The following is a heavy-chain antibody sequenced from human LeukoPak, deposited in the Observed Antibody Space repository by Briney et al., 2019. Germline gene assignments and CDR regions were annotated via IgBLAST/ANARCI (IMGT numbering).Heavy chain of an antibody. V-gene: IGHV4-59*08. CDR1: GGSISSYY. Sequence: SETLSLTCTVSGGSISSYYWSWIRQPPGKGLEWIGYIYYSGSTNYNPSLKSRVTISVDTSKNQFSLKLSSVTAADTAVYYCARLEAYSSGWPYIDYWGQGTLVTVSS. J-gene: IGHJ4*02. CDR2: IYYSGST. CDR3: ARLEAYSSGWPYIDY. D-gene: IGHD6-19*01.